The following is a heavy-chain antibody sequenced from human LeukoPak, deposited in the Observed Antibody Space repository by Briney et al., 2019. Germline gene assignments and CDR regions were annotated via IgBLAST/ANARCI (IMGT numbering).Heavy chain of an antibody. CDR3: ARGAGATKSDY. D-gene: IGHD1-26*01. Sequence: SETLSLTCTVSGGSISSGGYYWSWIRQPPGKGLEWIGYIYHSGSTYYNPSLKSRVTISVDRSKNQFSLKLSSVTAADTAVYYCARGAGATKSDYWGQGTLVTVSS. CDR1: GGSISSGGYY. CDR2: IYHSGST. J-gene: IGHJ4*02. V-gene: IGHV4-30-2*01.